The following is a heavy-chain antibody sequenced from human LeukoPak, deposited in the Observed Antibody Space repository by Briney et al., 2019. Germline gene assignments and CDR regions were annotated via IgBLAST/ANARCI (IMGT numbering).Heavy chain of an antibody. CDR3: ARVCVGGSSCMDV. D-gene: IGHD3-16*01. Sequence: SETLSLTCTVSGGSISSYYWSWLRQPAGKGLEWIGRIDISGSTNYNPSLKSRVTMFVDTSRNQFSLQLSSVTAADMAVYYCARVCVGGSSCMDVWGKGTTVTISS. CDR1: GGSISSYY. V-gene: IGHV4-4*07. J-gene: IGHJ6*03. CDR2: IDISGST.